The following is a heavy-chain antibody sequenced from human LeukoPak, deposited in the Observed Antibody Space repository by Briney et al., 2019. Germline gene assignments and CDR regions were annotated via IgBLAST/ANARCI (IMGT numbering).Heavy chain of an antibody. Sequence: SVKVSCKASGGTFSGYAISWVRQAPGQGLEWMGGIIPIFGTANYAQKFQGRVTITADESTSTAYMELSSLRSEDTAVCYCARCSTVAYYFDYWGQGTLVTVSS. J-gene: IGHJ4*02. D-gene: IGHD2-2*01. CDR3: ARCSTVAYYFDY. CDR1: GGTFSGYA. V-gene: IGHV1-69*13. CDR2: IIPIFGTA.